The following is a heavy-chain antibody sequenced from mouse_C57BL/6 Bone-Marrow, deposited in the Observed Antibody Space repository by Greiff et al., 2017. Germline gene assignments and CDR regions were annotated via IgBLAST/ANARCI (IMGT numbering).Heavy chain of an antibody. J-gene: IGHJ2*01. CDR2: INPNNGGT. Sequence: EVQLQQSGPELVKPGASVKIPCKASGYTFTDYNMDWVKQSHGKSLEWIGDINPNNGGTIYNQKFKGKATLTVDKSSSTAYMELRSLTSEDTAVYYCARKGSYYGSSLYYFDYWGQGTTLTVSS. V-gene: IGHV1-18*01. CDR3: ARKGSYYGSSLYYFDY. CDR1: GYTFTDYN. D-gene: IGHD1-1*01.